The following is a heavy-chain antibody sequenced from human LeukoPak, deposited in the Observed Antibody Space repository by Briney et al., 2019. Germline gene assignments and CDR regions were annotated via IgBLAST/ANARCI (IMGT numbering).Heavy chain of an antibody. CDR3: VTHYGSGSYYADWFDP. V-gene: IGHV3-64D*06. Sequence: PGRSLRLSCSAAGFTFSSYAMHSVSQPPGKGLELVSAISSNGGSTYYADSVKGRFTISRDNSKNTLYLQMSSLRAEATAVYYCVTHYGSGSYYADWFDPWGQGTLVTVSS. J-gene: IGHJ5*02. D-gene: IGHD3-10*01. CDR2: ISSNGGST. CDR1: GFTFSSYA.